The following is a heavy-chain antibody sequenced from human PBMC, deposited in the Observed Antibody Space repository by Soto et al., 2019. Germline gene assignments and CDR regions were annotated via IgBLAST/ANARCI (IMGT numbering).Heavy chain of an antibody. V-gene: IGHV4-30-4*08. J-gene: IGHJ5*02. CDR2: ISDSGST. D-gene: IGHD2-2*01. CDR3: AKYQPPEFDP. CDR1: GASIGSGDDY. Sequence: SETLSLTCSVSGASIGSGDDYWAWIRQSPGKGLEWIGYISDSGSTFYNPSLRSRLTIALDTSKNHFSLKLNSVTAADTAVYYCAKYQPPEFDPWGQRIPVTVS.